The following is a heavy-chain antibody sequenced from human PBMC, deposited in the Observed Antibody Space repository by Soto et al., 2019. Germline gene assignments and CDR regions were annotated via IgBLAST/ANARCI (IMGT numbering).Heavy chain of an antibody. Sequence: GGSLRLSCAASGITLGSSAMSWVRQAPGQXLEWISTLTANGANTYTAGSVKGRFTSSSDHSRNPVYLHLSRLSGEDAATSYRAKDLVTLALAGSETRRASYSDFWGPGTLGTFSS. CDR2: LTANGANT. V-gene: IGHV3-23*01. CDR3: AKDLVTLALAGSETRRASYSDF. CDR1: GITLGSSA. J-gene: IGHJ4*03. D-gene: IGHD3-10*01.